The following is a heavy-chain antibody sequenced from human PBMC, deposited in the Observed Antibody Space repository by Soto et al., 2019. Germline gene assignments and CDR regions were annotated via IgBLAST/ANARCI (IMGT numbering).Heavy chain of an antibody. CDR1: GFTVSNNY. D-gene: IGHD6-13*01. CDR2: IYSSGGT. V-gene: IGHV3-53*01. Sequence: DVQLEESGGGLIQPGGSLRLSCAVSGFTVSNNYMTWVRQAPGKGLEWVSLIYSSGGTKYADSVRGRFTISRDNSKNTLYLQMNSLKVEDTAVNYCARDPPGIAASGSYNWGQGTLVTVSS. J-gene: IGHJ4*02. CDR3: ARDPPGIAASGSYN.